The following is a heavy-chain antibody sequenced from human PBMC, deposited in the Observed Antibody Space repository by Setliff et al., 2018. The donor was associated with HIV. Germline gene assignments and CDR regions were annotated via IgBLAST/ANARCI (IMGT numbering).Heavy chain of an antibody. Sequence: SETLSLTCAVYGGSFSDNYWSWIRQSPGKGLEWIGEINHSGRTKYSPSLRSRASISVDTSKTQFSLKLSSVTAADTAVYYRARVSSTYWYSIFRNYYYHMDVWGKGTTVTVSS. CDR1: GGSFSDNY. CDR2: INHSGRT. V-gene: IGHV4-34*01. CDR3: ARVSSTYWYSIFRNYYYHMDV. D-gene: IGHD2-8*02. J-gene: IGHJ6*03.